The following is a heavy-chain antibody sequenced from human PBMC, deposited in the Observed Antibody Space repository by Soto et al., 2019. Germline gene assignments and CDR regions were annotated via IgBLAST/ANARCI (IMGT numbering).Heavy chain of an antibody. CDR1: GGTFSSYA. V-gene: IGHV1-69*12. D-gene: IGHD2-8*01. J-gene: IGHJ4*02. CDR3: ATPTSGTFYFGY. CDR2: IIPIFGTA. Sequence: QVQLVQSGAEVKKPGSSVKVSCKASGGTFSSYAMTWVRQAPGQGLEWMGGIIPIFGTAKYAQKFQGRVTITADASTTTAYIELTSLTSDDTAVYYCATPTSGTFYFGYWGQGTLVTVSS.